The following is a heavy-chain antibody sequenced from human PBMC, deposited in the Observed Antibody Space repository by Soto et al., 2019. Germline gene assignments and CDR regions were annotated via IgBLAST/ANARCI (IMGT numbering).Heavy chain of an antibody. Sequence: EVQLLESGGGLVRPGGSLRLSCAASGFTFSNYAMSWVRQAPGKGLEWVSSISGSGGITYIADSVKGRFTISRDNSKNTLYLHMNSLRAEDTAVYYCAKGYYDFWSAYINWGQGTLVTVSS. CDR3: AKGYYDFWSAYIN. J-gene: IGHJ4*02. D-gene: IGHD3-3*01. CDR2: ISGSGGIT. V-gene: IGHV3-23*01. CDR1: GFTFSNYA.